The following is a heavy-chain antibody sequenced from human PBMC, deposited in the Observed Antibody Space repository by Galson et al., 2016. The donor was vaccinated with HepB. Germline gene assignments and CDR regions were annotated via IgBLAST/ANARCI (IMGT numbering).Heavy chain of an antibody. V-gene: IGHV3-66*01. CDR2: IYSRGSA. Sequence: SLRLSCAGSGFTVSRDYMSWVRQAPGKGLEWVSVIYSRGSAYYADSVKGRFTISRDNSKNTLYLQMNSLKAEDTAVYYCAKDHTGSTVGWSDGMDGWGQGTRCTVSS. D-gene: IGHD1-7*01. CDR1: GFTVSRDY. J-gene: IGHJ6*02. CDR3: AKDHTGSTVGWSDGMDG.